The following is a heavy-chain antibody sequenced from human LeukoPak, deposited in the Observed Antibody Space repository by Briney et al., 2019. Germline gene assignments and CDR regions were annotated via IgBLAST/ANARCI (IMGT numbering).Heavy chain of an antibody. D-gene: IGHD6-13*01. V-gene: IGHV3-30*04. CDR3: ARVIQQLSFGC. J-gene: IGHJ4*02. Sequence: GGSLRLSCAASGFSFNTYAMHWVRQAPGKGLEWVSVIPYDGSNKYYADSVKGRFTISRDNSKNTLYLQMNSLRAEDTAVYYCARVIQQLSFGCWGQGTLVTVSS. CDR1: GFSFNTYA. CDR2: IPYDGSNK.